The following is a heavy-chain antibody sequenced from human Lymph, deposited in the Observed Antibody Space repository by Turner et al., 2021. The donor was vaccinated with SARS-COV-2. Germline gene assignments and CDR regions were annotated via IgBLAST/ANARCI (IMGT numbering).Heavy chain of an antibody. J-gene: IGHJ4*02. CDR2: IYPGDCDT. CDR1: GYSFPTYW. D-gene: IGHD5-12*01. CDR3: ARLPIARGYSGYDFYYFDY. Sequence: EVQLVQSGAELKKPGESLTISCTGSGYSFPTYWIGWVSQMPGKGLEWMGSIYPGDCDTRYSPSFQGQVTIAADKSISTAYLQWSSLKASDTAMYYCARLPIARGYSGYDFYYFDYWGQGTLVTVSS. V-gene: IGHV5-51*01.